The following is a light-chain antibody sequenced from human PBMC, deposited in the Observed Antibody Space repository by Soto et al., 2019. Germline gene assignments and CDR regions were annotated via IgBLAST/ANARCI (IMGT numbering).Light chain of an antibody. V-gene: IGLV2-11*01. CDR2: DVI. CDR1: SSDVGAYKY. Sequence: QSALIQPRSVSGSPGQSVTISCTGTSSDVGAYKYVSWYRQLPGKAPKLMIYDVITRPSGVPDRFSGSKSGNTASLTISGLQAEDEADYYCCSYAGDYTFVFGTGTKVTVL. J-gene: IGLJ1*01. CDR3: CSYAGDYTFV.